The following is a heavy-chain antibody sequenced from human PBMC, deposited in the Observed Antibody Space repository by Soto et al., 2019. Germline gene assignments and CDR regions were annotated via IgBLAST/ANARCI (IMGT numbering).Heavy chain of an antibody. CDR3: ARVGVRYCSGGSCYSAGYFDY. J-gene: IGHJ4*02. Sequence: SETLSLTCALYGGSFDGYYWSWIRQSPGKGLEWIGEIHHSGSTNYNPSLKSRVTISVDTSKNQFSLKLSSVTAADTAVYYCARVGVRYCSGGSCYSAGYFDYWGQGTLVTVSS. CDR2: IHHSGST. D-gene: IGHD2-15*01. CDR1: GGSFDGYY. V-gene: IGHV4-34*01.